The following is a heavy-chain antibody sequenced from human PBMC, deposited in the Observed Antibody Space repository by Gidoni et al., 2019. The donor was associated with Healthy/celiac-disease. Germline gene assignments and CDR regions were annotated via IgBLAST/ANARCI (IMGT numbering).Heavy chain of an antibody. CDR1: GGTFSSYA. V-gene: IGHV1-69*04. J-gene: IGHJ4*02. Sequence: QVQLVQSGAEVKKPGSSVKVSCKAPGGTFSSYAIRWVPQAPGQGLEWMGRIIPSLGIENYAQKFQGRVTITADKSTSTAYMELSSLRSEDTAVYYCARGDGHSWGYWGQGTLVTVSS. D-gene: IGHD7-27*01. CDR3: ARGDGHSWGY. CDR2: IIPSLGIE.